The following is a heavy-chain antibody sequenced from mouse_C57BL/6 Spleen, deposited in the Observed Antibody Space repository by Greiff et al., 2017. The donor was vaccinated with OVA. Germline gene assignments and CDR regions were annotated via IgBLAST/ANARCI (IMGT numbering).Heavy chain of an antibody. D-gene: IGHD4-1*01. CDR2: IYPGSGNT. J-gene: IGHJ4*01. CDR3: ARYWDDYAMDY. Sequence: QVQLQQSGPELVKPGASVKISCKASGYSFTSYYIHWVKQRPGQGLEWIGWIYPGSGNTKYNEKFKGKATLTADTSSSTAYMQLSSLTSEDSAVYYCARYWDDYAMDYWGQGTSVTVSS. CDR1: GYSFTSYY. V-gene: IGHV1-66*01.